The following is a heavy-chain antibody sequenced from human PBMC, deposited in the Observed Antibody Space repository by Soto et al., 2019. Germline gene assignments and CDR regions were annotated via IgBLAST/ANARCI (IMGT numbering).Heavy chain of an antibody. D-gene: IGHD4-17*01. J-gene: IGHJ3*02. CDR1: GYTFTSYG. CDR3: ATYEYGDYAFDI. Sequence: DSVKVSCKASGYTFTSYGISWVRQAPGQGLEWMGWISAYNGNTNYAQKLQGRVTMTTDTSTSTAYMELRSLRSDDTAVYYCATYEYGDYAFDICGQGTMVTVS. CDR2: ISAYNGNT. V-gene: IGHV1-18*01.